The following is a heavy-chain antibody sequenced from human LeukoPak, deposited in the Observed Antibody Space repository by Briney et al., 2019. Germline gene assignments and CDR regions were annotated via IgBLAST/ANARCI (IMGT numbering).Heavy chain of an antibody. D-gene: IGHD2-2*01. V-gene: IGHV4-39*07. CDR2: IYYSGST. CDR1: GGSISSSSYY. J-gene: IGHJ4*02. Sequence: SETLSLTCTVSGGSISSSSYYWGWIRQPPGKGLEWIGSIYYSGSTYYNPSLKSRVTISVDRSKNQFSLKLSSVTAADTAVYYCARGVSAGYCSSTSCYALDYWGQGTLVTVSS. CDR3: ARGVSAGYCSSTSCYALDY.